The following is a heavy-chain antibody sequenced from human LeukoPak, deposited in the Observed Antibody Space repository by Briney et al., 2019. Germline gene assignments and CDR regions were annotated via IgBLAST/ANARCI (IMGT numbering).Heavy chain of an antibody. V-gene: IGHV3-23*01. CDR1: GFSFSSSP. CDR3: AKDYSSGSPEYFHH. J-gene: IGHJ1*01. Sequence: GGSLRLSCAASGFSFSSSPMSWVRQAPGKGLEWVSGISSSGGDTPYADSVKGRFTISRGNSKNTLYLQMNSLRVEDTAMYFCAKDYSSGSPEYFHHWGQGTLVTISS. D-gene: IGHD3-10*01. CDR2: ISSSGGDT.